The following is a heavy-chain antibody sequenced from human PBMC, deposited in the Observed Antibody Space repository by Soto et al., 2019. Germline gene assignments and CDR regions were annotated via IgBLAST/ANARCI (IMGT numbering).Heavy chain of an antibody. CDR2: INHSGST. Sequence: SETLSLTCAVYCGSFSGYYWSWIRQPPGKGLEWIGEINHSGSTNYNPSLKSRVTISVDTSKNQFSLKLSSVTAADTAVYYCARGKGQWLRSYNWFDPWGQGTLVTVSS. J-gene: IGHJ5*02. CDR1: CGSFSGYY. D-gene: IGHD5-12*01. V-gene: IGHV4-34*01. CDR3: ARGKGQWLRSYNWFDP.